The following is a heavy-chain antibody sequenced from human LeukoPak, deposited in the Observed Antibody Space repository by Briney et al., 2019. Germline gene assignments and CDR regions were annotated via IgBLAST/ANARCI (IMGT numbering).Heavy chain of an antibody. J-gene: IGHJ6*03. CDR1: GGSISSSSYY. CDR2: IYYSWST. V-gene: IGHV4-39*01. CDR3: ARHRTSIVVVPAATVQYYYYYYMDV. Sequence: PSEPLSLTCTVSGGSISSSSYYWGWIRQPPAKGLEWIGSIYYSWSTYYTHSLKSRVTKSVDTSKNQSSLKQSSVTAADTAVYYCARHRTSIVVVPAATVQYYYYYYMDVWGKGTTVTVSS. D-gene: IGHD2-2*01.